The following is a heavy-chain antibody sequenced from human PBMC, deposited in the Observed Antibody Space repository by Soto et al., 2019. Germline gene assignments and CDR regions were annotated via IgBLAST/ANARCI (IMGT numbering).Heavy chain of an antibody. CDR3: ARIIGSGWYDY. D-gene: IGHD6-19*01. CDR1: GFSLITSGMR. J-gene: IGHJ4*02. CDR2: IDWDDDK. V-gene: IGHV2-70*04. Sequence: PTLVNPTQTLTLTCTFSGFSLITSGMRVSWIRQPPGKALEWLARIDWDDDKFYSTSLKTRLTISKDTSKNQVVLTMTNMDPVDTATYYCARIIGSGWYDYWGQGTLVTVYS.